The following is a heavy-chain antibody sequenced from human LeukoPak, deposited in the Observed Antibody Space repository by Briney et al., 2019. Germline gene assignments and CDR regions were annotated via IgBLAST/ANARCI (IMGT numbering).Heavy chain of an antibody. Sequence: SVKVSCKASGYTFTSYGISWVRQAPGQGLEWMGRIIPILGIANYAQKFQGRVTITADKSTSTAYMELSSLRSEDTAVYYCARVDCSSTSCYLGYYYYGMDVWGQGTTVTVSS. J-gene: IGHJ6*02. CDR1: GYTFTSYG. D-gene: IGHD2-2*01. CDR3: ARVDCSSTSCYLGYYYYGMDV. CDR2: IIPILGIA. V-gene: IGHV1-69*04.